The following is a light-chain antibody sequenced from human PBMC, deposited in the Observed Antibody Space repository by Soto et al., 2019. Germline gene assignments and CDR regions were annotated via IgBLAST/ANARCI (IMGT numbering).Light chain of an antibody. CDR3: QQYGSSPLT. CDR1: QSVSSSY. V-gene: IGKV3-20*01. CDR2: GAS. J-gene: IGKJ4*01. Sequence: EIVLTQSPATRSVSPGERATLSCRASQSVSSSYLAWYQQKPGQAPRLLIYGASSRATGIPDRFSGSGSGTDFTLTISRLEPQDFAVYYCQQYGSSPLTFGGGTKVDIK.